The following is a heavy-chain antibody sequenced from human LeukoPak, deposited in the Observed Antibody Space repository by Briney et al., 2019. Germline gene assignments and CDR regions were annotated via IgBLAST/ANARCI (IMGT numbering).Heavy chain of an antibody. CDR2: ISSSSIYI. Sequence: GGSLRLSCAAAGFTFSKFAMHWVRQAPGKGLEWFSSISSSSIYIYYADSVKGRFTISRDNSKNTLYLQMYSLRAEETAVYCCAKDRDYYYYMDVWGKGTTVTISS. V-gene: IGHV3-21*01. CDR3: AKDRDYYYYMDV. J-gene: IGHJ6*03. CDR1: GFTFSKFA.